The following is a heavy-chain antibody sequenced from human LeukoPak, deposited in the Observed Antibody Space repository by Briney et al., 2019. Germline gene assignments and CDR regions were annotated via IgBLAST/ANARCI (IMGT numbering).Heavy chain of an antibody. CDR3: AKDHQFNSETNRGGDAFDM. J-gene: IGHJ3*02. V-gene: IGHV3-23*01. D-gene: IGHD1-14*01. Sequence: GGSLRLSCAASRFTFSSYAMSWVRQAPGKGLEWVSGITDSGGTTYYPDSVKGRFTISRDNSKNTLYLQMNSLRGEDTAVYHCAKDHQFNSETNRGGDAFDMWGQGTMVTVYS. CDR1: RFTFSSYA. CDR2: ITDSGGTT.